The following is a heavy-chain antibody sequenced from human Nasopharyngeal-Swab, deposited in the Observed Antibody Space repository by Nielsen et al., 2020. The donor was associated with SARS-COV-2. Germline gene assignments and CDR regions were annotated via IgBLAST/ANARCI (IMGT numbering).Heavy chain of an antibody. V-gene: IGHV3-73*01. CDR1: GFIFSASA. CDR2: IGDKDHNYAT. J-gene: IGHJ4*02. CDR3: TTDFYFDY. Sequence: GESLKISCAASGFIFSASAMHWVRQAHGKGLEWLGRIGDKDHNYATTYGASVKGRFTISRDDSKNTAFLQMDSLKTEDTALYYCTTDFYFDYWGQGTLVTVSS.